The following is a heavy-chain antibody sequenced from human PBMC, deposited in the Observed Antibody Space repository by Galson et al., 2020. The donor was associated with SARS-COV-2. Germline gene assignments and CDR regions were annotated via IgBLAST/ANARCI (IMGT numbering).Heavy chain of an antibody. J-gene: IGHJ6*03. Sequence: SVKVSCKASGGTFSSYAISWVRQAPGQGLEWMGGIIPILGIANYAQKFQGRVTITADKSTSTAYMELSSLRSEDTAVYYCASHPTAATHDYYYYSYLDVWGKGTPVTVSS. V-gene: IGHV1-69*10. CDR2: IIPILGIA. CDR3: ASHPTAATHDYYYYSYLDV. CDR1: GGTFSSYA. D-gene: IGHD2-15*01.